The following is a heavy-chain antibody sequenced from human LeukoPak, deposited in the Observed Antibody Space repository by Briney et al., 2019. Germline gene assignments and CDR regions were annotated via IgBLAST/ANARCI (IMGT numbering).Heavy chain of an antibody. CDR2: IRYDGSNK. CDR3: AKDRILTGYAFDY. Sequence: GGSLRLSCVGSGFSFSNYAMFWVRQAPGKGLEWVAFIRYDGSNKYYADSVKGRFTISRDNSKNTLYLQMNSLRAEDTAVYYCAKDRILTGYAFDYWGQGTLVTVSS. J-gene: IGHJ4*02. CDR1: GFSFSNYA. D-gene: IGHD3-9*01. V-gene: IGHV3-30*02.